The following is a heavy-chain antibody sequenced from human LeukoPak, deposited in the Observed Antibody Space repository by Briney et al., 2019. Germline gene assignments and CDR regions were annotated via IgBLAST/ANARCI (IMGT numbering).Heavy chain of an antibody. Sequence: SETLSLTCTVSGYSISSGSYWGWIRQPPGKGLEWIGSIYHSGSTYYNPSLKSRVTISVDTSKNQFSLKLSSVTAADTAVYYCARADCSSTSCPLDYWGQGTLVTVSS. CDR3: ARADCSSTSCPLDY. J-gene: IGHJ4*02. V-gene: IGHV4-38-2*02. D-gene: IGHD2-2*01. CDR1: GYSISSGSY. CDR2: IYHSGST.